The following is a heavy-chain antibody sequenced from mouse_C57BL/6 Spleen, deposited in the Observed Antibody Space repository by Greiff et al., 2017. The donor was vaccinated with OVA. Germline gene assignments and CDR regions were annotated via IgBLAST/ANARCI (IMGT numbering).Heavy chain of an antibody. V-gene: IGHV1-42*01. D-gene: IGHD1-1*01. CDR2: INPSTGGT. Sequence: VQLQQSGPELVKPGASVKISCKASGYSFTGYYMNWVKQSPEKSLEWIGEINPSTGGTTYNQKFKAKATLTVDKSSSTAYMQLKSLTFEDSAVYYCARGYGSSYYFDYWGQGTTLTVSS. J-gene: IGHJ2*01. CDR3: ARGYGSSYYFDY. CDR1: GYSFTGYY.